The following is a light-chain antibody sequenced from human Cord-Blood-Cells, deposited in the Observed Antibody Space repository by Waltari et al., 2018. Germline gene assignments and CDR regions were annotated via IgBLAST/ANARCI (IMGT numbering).Light chain of an antibody. CDR1: QSVSSN. J-gene: IGKJ2*01. V-gene: IGKV3-15*01. Sequence: EIVMTQSPATLHVSPGERATLSCRASQSVSSNLAWYQQKPGQAPRLLIYGASTRATGIPSRFSGSGSGTEFTLTISSLQSEDFAVYYCQQYNNWYTFGQGTKLEIK. CDR3: QQYNNWYT. CDR2: GAS.